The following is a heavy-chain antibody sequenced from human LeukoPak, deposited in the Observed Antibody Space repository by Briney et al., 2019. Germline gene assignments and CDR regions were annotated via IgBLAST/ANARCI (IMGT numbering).Heavy chain of an antibody. D-gene: IGHD4-11*01. CDR3: APASDYIQEAGAFDI. Sequence: GGSLRLSCAASGFTFSSYAMSWVRQAPGKGLEWVSTISGSGGSTYYADSVKGRFTISRDNSKNTLYLQMNSLRAEDTAVYYCAPASDYIQEAGAFDIWGQGTMVTVSS. CDR1: GFTFSSYA. CDR2: ISGSGGST. V-gene: IGHV3-23*01. J-gene: IGHJ3*02.